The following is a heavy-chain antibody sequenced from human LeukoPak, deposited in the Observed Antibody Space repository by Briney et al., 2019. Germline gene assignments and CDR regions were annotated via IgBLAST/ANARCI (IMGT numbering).Heavy chain of an antibody. V-gene: IGHV3-23*01. J-gene: IGHJ3*02. CDR2: IFGSGYNT. D-gene: IGHD1-1*01. CDR1: GFRFSIYT. CDR3: ARFKVGTNTTQKNAFDI. Sequence: GGALRLSCAASGFRFSIYTMSWVRQAPGKGLEWVAGIFGSGYNTYYADSVKGRFTISRDNSKNTLYLQMHRLRIEDTALYFCARFKVGTNTTQKNAFDIWGRGTVVAVSS.